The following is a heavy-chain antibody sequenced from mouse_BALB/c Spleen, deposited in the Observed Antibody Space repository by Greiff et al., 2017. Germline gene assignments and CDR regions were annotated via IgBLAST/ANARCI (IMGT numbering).Heavy chain of an antibody. CDR1: GFTFSSYA. J-gene: IGHJ4*01. V-gene: IGHV5-6-5*01. CDR3: ARVTSYYGSSSYAMDY. CDR2: ISSGGST. D-gene: IGHD1-1*01. Sequence: EVTLVESGGGLVKPGGSLKLSCAASGFTFSSYAMSWVRQTPEKRLEWVASISSGGSTYYPDSVKGRFTISRDNARNILYLQMSSLRSEDTAMYYCARVTSYYGSSSYAMDYWGQGTSVTVSS.